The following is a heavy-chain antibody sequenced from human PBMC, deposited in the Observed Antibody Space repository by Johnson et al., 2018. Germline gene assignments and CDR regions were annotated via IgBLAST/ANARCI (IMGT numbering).Heavy chain of an antibody. CDR3: AGDYTYYYDSSGSPGKGTDAFDI. Sequence: QLVESGGGLIQPGGSLRLSCAASGFTVSSNYMSWVRPAPGKGLEWVAVLYSGGSTYYADSVKGRFTIPRDNSQHTLYLQMNSLRAEATAVYYCAGDYTYYYDSSGSPGKGTDAFDIWGQVTMVTVSS. J-gene: IGHJ3*02. D-gene: IGHD3-22*01. V-gene: IGHV3-53*01. CDR2: LYSGGST. CDR1: GFTVSSNY.